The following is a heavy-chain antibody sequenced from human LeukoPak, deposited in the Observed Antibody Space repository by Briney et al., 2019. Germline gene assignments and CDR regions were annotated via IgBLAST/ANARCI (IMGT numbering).Heavy chain of an antibody. Sequence: SETLSLTCSVSGGSISSYYWSWVRQPPGKGLEWIGYIYYSGSTNYNPSLKSRVTISLDTSKNQFSLKLSSVTAADTAVYFCVRKFYATTSYYLDYWGRGTLVTVSS. D-gene: IGHD3-9*01. CDR3: VRKFYATTSYYLDY. J-gene: IGHJ4*02. CDR1: GGSISSYY. V-gene: IGHV4-59*01. CDR2: IYYSGST.